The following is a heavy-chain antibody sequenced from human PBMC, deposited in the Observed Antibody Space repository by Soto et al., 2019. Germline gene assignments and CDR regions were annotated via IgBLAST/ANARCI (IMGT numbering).Heavy chain of an antibody. J-gene: IGHJ4*02. V-gene: IGHV4-39*01. D-gene: IGHD4-17*01. CDR2: FYHGGSP. CDR3: ARLPLRRTREDVDY. Sequence: QLQLQESGPGLVKPSETLPLTCSVSGGSISSNSYNWGWIRQPPGKGLEWIGSFYHGGSPYYHPSLKSRVTISVDTSKNQFSLNVNSVTAADTAVYYCARLPLRRTREDVDYWGQGTLVAVSS. CDR1: GGSISSNSYN.